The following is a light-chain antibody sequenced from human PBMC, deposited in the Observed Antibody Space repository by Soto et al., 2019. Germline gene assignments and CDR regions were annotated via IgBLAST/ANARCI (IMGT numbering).Light chain of an antibody. J-gene: IGKJ2*01. CDR2: DAS. V-gene: IGKV3-11*01. CDR3: QQRYNWPYT. Sequence: EIVLTQSPATLSLSPGERATLSCRASQSINNYLAWYQQTPGQAPRLLISDASNRATAIPARFSGSGSETDFTLTISSLEPEDFAVYYCQQRYNWPYTFGQGTKLEIK. CDR1: QSINNY.